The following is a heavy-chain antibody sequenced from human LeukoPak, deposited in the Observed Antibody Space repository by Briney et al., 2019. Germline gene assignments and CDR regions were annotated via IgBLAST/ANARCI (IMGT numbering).Heavy chain of an antibody. J-gene: IGHJ6*03. CDR3: ASRYCTTTTCYSFNL. D-gene: IGHD2-2*01. CDR2: ISSSSTSI. Sequence: PPPQKEMEWVSSISSSSTSIFYADSVKGRFSISRDNAKNSLYLQMNSLRVEDTAVYYCASRYCTTTTCYSFNLWGKG. V-gene: IGHV3-21*01.